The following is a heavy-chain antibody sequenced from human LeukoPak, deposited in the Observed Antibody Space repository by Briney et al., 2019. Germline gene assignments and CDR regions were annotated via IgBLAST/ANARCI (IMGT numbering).Heavy chain of an antibody. V-gene: IGHV3-30*14. D-gene: IGHD3-22*01. CDR1: GFTFSSYA. CDR3: ARAYYYDSSGYYYGAFDY. J-gene: IGHJ4*02. CDR2: ISYDGSNK. Sequence: GGSLRLSCAASGFTFSSYAMHWVRQAPGKGLEWVAVISYDGSNKYYADSVKGRFTISRDNSKNTVYLQMNSLRAEDTAVYYCARAYYYDSSGYYYGAFDYWGQGTLVTVSS.